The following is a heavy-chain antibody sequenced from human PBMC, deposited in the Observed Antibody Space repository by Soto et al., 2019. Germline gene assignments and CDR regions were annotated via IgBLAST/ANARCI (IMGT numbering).Heavy chain of an antibody. CDR2: ISYDGSNK. CDR1: GFTFSSYA. V-gene: IGHV3-30-3*01. CDR3: AASPSRRDAFDI. J-gene: IGHJ3*02. Sequence: QVQLVESGGGVVQPGRSLRLSCAASGFTFSSYAMHWVHQAPGKGLEWVAVISYDGSNKYYADSVKGRFTISRDNSKNTLYLQMNSLRAEDTAVYYCAASPSRRDAFDIWGQGTMVTVSS. D-gene: IGHD6-6*01.